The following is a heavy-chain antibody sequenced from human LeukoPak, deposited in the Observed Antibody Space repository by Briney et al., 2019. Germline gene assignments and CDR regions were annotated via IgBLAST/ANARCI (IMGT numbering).Heavy chain of an antibody. CDR3: ARDGGSYYFDY. D-gene: IGHD1-26*01. CDR1: GGSFSGYY. Sequence: KSSETLSLTCAVYGGSFSGYYWSWIRQPPGKGLEWIGEINHSGSTNYNPSLKSRVTISVDTSKNQFSLKLSSVTAADTAVYYCARDGGSYYFDYWGQGTLVTVSS. J-gene: IGHJ4*02. CDR2: INHSGST. V-gene: IGHV4-34*01.